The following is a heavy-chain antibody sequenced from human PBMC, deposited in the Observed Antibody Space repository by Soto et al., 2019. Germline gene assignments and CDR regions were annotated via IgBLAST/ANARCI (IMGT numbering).Heavy chain of an antibody. V-gene: IGHV1-69*13. Sequence: SVKVSCKASGGTFSSYAISWVRQAPGQGLEWMGGIIPIFGTANYAQKFQGRVTITADESTSTAYMEMSSLRSEDTAVYYCARDRITMIVVALDHDAFDIWGQGTMVTVSS. CDR2: IIPIFGTA. D-gene: IGHD3-22*01. CDR3: ARDRITMIVVALDHDAFDI. J-gene: IGHJ3*02. CDR1: GGTFSSYA.